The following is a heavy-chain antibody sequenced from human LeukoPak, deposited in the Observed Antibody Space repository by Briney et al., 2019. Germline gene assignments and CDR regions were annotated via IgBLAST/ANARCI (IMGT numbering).Heavy chain of an antibody. V-gene: IGHV3-49*04. Sequence: GGSLRLSCTTSGFSYVDYAMAWVRQAPGKGLELVGFIRSKAYGGTSEYAASVKGRFTLSRDDSKSIAYLQMNSLKAEDTAVYYCSREAVGGRRGATKLHFDYWGQGTLVTVSS. CDR2: IRSKAYGGTS. CDR3: SREAVGGRRGATKLHFDY. J-gene: IGHJ4*02. CDR1: GFSYVDYA. D-gene: IGHD1-26*01.